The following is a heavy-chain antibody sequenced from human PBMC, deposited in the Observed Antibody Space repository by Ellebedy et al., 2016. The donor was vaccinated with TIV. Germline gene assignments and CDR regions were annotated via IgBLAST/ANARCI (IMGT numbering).Heavy chain of an antibody. CDR1: GYTLTELS. Sequence: ASVKVSCKVSGYTLTELSMHWVRQAPGKGLEWMGGFDPEDGETIYAQKFQGRVTMTTDTSTSTAYMELRSLRSDDTAVYYCARDRKDYWGQGTLVTVSS. J-gene: IGHJ4*02. CDR3: ARDRKDY. CDR2: FDPEDGET. V-gene: IGHV1-24*01.